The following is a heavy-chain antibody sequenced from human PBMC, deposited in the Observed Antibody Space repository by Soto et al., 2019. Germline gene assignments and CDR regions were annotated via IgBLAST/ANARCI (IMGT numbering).Heavy chain of an antibody. CDR1: GGTFSSYA. CDR3: ARDLESSQDYYYGMDV. Sequence: SVKVSCKASGGTFSSYAISWVRQAPGQGLEWMGGIIPIFGTANYAQKFQGRVTITADESTSTAYMELSSLRAEDTAVYYCARDLESSQDYYYGMDVWGQGTTVTVSS. CDR2: IIPIFGTA. V-gene: IGHV1-69*13. D-gene: IGHD3-3*01. J-gene: IGHJ6*02.